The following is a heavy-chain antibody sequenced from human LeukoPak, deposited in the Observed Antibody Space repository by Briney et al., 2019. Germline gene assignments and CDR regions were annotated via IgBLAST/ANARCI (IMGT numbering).Heavy chain of an antibody. Sequence: SLKVSCKASGGTFSSYAISWVRQAPGQGLEWIGSIIPKFATANYAHNFQGRVSIGADESTTTAYMELSSLTFDDTAVCYCASRDADYEYYFDYWGQGAVVTVSS. CDR1: GGTFSSYA. V-gene: IGHV1-69*13. CDR2: IIPKFATA. CDR3: ASRDADYEYYFDY. J-gene: IGHJ4*02. D-gene: IGHD4-17*01.